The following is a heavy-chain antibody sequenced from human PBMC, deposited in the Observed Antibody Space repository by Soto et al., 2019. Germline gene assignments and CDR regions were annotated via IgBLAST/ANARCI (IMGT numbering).Heavy chain of an antibody. V-gene: IGHV3-23*01. J-gene: IGHJ4*02. Sequence: GGSLRLSCAASGFTFSSYAMSWVRQAPGKGLEWVSAISGSGGSTYYADSVKGRFTISRDNSKNTLYLQMNSLRAEDTAVYYCAKEFRLHLGELSPRSDYWGQGTLVTVSS. CDR2: ISGSGGST. CDR3: AKEFRLHLGELSPRSDY. CDR1: GFTFSSYA. D-gene: IGHD3-16*02.